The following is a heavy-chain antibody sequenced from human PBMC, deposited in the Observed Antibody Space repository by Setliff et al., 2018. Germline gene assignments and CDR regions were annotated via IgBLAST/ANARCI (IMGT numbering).Heavy chain of an antibody. V-gene: IGHV4-59*11. D-gene: IGHD5-18*01. CDR2: IHYSGST. J-gene: IGHJ4*02. CDR1: GGSISSHY. Sequence: SETLSLTCTVSGGSISSHYWSWIRQPPGKGLEYIGNIHYSGSTNYNPSLKSRVTISVDTSKNQFSLKLTSVTAADTAVYYCARVVGYSYGYYFDYWGQGTLVTVSS. CDR3: ARVVGYSYGYYFDY.